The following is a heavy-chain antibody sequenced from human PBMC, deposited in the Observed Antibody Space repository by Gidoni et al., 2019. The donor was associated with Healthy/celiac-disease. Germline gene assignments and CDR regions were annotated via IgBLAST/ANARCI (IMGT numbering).Heavy chain of an antibody. CDR3: ARGGYDVMGDAFDI. CDR2: IYYSGST. CDR1: GGSISSYY. J-gene: IGHJ3*02. V-gene: IGHV4-59*01. D-gene: IGHD2-2*01. Sequence: QVQLQESGPGLVKPSEPLSHTCTVSGGSISSYYWSWLRQPPGKGLEWSGYIYYSGSTNYNPSLKSRVTISVDTSKNQFSLKLSSVTAADTAVYYCARGGYDVMGDAFDIWGQGTMVTVSS.